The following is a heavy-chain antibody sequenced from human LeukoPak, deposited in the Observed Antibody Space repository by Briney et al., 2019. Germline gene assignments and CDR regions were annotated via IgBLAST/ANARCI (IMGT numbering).Heavy chain of an antibody. D-gene: IGHD6-19*01. CDR3: TTAGEYSSGRYPPWSYYYGMDV. CDR1: GFTFSNAW. Sequence: GGSLRLSCAASGFTFSNAWMNWVRQAPGKGLEWVGRIKSKTDGGTTDYAAPVKGRFTISRDDSKNTLYLQMNSLKTEDTAVYYCTTAGEYSSGRYPPWSYYYGMDVWGQGTTVTVSS. V-gene: IGHV3-15*07. J-gene: IGHJ6*02. CDR2: IKSKTDGGTT.